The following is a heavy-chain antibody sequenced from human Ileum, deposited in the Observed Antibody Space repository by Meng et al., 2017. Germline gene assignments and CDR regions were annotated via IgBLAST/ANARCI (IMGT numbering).Heavy chain of an antibody. CDR2: ISYSGST. J-gene: IGHJ4*02. V-gene: IGHV4-61*01. D-gene: IGHD5-12*01. Sequence: SETLSLTCTVSRASVSTGSYYWSWIRQSPAKGLEWIGYISYSGSTDYNPSLKSRVTISVDKSKNQFSLRLTSLTSADTAIYHCVAFYSGVYRGYWGQGTLVTVSS. CDR3: VAFYSGVYRGY. CDR1: RASVSTGSYY.